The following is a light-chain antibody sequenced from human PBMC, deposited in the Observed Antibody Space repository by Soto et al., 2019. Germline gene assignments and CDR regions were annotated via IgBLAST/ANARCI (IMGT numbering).Light chain of an antibody. CDR1: QSISSW. Sequence: DIQMTQYPSTVSASVGDRVTITCRASQSISSWLAWYQQKPGKAPKLLIYKASSLESGVPSRFSGSGSGTEFTLTISSLQPDDFATYYCQHYNSYSEAFGQGTKVDI. CDR3: QHYNSYSEA. V-gene: IGKV1-5*03. J-gene: IGKJ1*01. CDR2: KAS.